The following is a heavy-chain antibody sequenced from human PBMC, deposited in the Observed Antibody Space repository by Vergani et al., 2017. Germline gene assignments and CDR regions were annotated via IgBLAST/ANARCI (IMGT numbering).Heavy chain of an antibody. CDR3: ARPHGDILPPDPRRLDY. J-gene: IGHJ4*02. CDR2: INPSGGST. Sequence: QVLLVQSGAEVKKPGASVRVSCKTSGYTFTNYYIPWVRQAPGQGLEWMGIINPSGGSTTYAQQFQGRLTMTRETSTSTVYMDLSNLRSEDTAVYYCARPHGDILPPDPRRLDYWGQGTLVTVSS. V-gene: IGHV1-46*03. CDR1: GYTFTNYY.